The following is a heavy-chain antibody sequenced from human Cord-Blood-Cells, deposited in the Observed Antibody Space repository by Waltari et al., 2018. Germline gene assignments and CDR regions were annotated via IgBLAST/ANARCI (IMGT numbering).Heavy chain of an antibody. D-gene: IGHD2-15*01. V-gene: IGHV3-23*01. CDR1: GFTFSSYA. CDR3: AKDRNCSGGSCPFDY. J-gene: IGHJ4*02. CDR2: ISGSGGST. Sequence: EVQLLESGGGLVQPGGSLRLSCAASGFTFSSYAMSWVRQAPGKGLEWVSAISGSGGSTYYADSVKGRFTISRDNTKNTLYLQMNSLRAEDTAVYYCAKDRNCSGGSCPFDYWGQGTLVTVSS.